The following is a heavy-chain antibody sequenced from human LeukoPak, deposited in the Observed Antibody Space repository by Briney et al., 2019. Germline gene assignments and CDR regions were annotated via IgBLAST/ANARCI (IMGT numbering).Heavy chain of an antibody. CDR1: GFTFSRYW. J-gene: IGHJ5*02. CDR2: IKQDGRGK. Sequence: GGSLRLSCAASGFTFSRYWMSWVRQARGKGLEWVANIKQDGRGKYYVDYVKGRFTISRDNAKNSLYLQMNSLRAEDTAVYYCARVLWIQLWENWFDPWGQGTLVTVSS. V-gene: IGHV3-7*01. CDR3: ARVLWIQLWENWFDP. D-gene: IGHD5-18*01.